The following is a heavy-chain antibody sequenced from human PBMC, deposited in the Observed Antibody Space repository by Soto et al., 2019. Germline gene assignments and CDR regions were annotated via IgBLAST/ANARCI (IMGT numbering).Heavy chain of an antibody. V-gene: IGHV1-69*13. J-gene: IGHJ3*02. CDR3: ARPGGCSGGSCYSGADAFDI. CDR2: IIPIFGTA. Sequence: ASVKVSCKASGGTFSSYAISWVRQAPGQGLEWMGGIIPIFGTANYAQKFQGRVTITADESTSTAYMELSSLGSEETAGYYCARPGGCSGGSCYSGADAFDIWGQGTMVTVSS. CDR1: GGTFSSYA. D-gene: IGHD2-15*01.